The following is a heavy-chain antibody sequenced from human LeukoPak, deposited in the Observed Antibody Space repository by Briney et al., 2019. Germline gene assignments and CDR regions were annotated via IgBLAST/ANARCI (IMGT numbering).Heavy chain of an antibody. J-gene: IGHJ4*02. Sequence: GESLKISCVASGFTFSGSAMHWVRQASGKGLEWVGRIRSKADSYATAYSASVKGRFTISRDNSKNTLYLQMNSLRAEDTAVYYCAKSAGFCTSTICRGAYNFDYWGQGTLVTVSS. V-gene: IGHV3-73*01. CDR3: AKSAGFCTSTICRGAYNFDY. CDR2: IRSKADSYAT. CDR1: GFTFSGSA. D-gene: IGHD2-2*01.